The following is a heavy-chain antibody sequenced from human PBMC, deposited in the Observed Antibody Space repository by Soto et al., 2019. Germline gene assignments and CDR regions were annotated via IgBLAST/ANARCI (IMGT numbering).Heavy chain of an antibody. Sequence: QVQLVQSGAEVKKPGPQGKFSSKLSGYTFPAYVFGWVGRAPGQGLEWMGWISAYNGNTNYAQKLQGRVTMTTDTSTSTAYMELRSLRSDDTAVYYCARDSGYGDYEAFVDVWGQGTTVTVSS. J-gene: IGHJ6*02. CDR2: ISAYNGNT. D-gene: IGHD4-17*01. CDR1: GYTFPAYV. CDR3: ARDSGYGDYEAFVDV. V-gene: IGHV1-18*01.